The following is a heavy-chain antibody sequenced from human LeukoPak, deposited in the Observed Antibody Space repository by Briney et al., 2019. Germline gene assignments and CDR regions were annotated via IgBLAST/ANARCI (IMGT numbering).Heavy chain of an antibody. J-gene: IGHJ4*02. CDR3: AKTLGGTVGYLEY. V-gene: IGHV3-23*01. CDR1: GFTFSTYA. D-gene: IGHD1-26*01. CDR2: ISGSGDKT. Sequence: GGSLTLSCAASGFTFSTYAMTWVRQAPGKGLQWVSSISGSGDKTYYAASVKGRFTISRDNSKNTVYLNMNGLRAEDTATYYCAKTLGGTVGYLEYWGQGTLVTVSS.